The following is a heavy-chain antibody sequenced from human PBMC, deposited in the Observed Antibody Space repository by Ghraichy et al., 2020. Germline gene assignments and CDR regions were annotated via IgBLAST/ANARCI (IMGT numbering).Heavy chain of an antibody. Sequence: LSLTCAASGFTFSSYGMHWVRQAPGKGLEWVAVISYDGSNKYYADSVKGRFTISRDNSKNTLYLQMNSLRAEDTAVYYCAKWLHLPGHYDILTGYDDYWGQGTLVTVSS. J-gene: IGHJ4*02. CDR2: ISYDGSNK. V-gene: IGHV3-30*18. D-gene: IGHD3-9*01. CDR3: AKWLHLPGHYDILTGYDDY. CDR1: GFTFSSYG.